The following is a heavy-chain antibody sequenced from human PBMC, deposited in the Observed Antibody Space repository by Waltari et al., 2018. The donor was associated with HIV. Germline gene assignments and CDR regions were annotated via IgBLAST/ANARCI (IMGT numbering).Heavy chain of an antibody. CDR1: GFTFSSYS. V-gene: IGHV3-48*04. CDR3: ARGNSSGRWAFDI. J-gene: IGHJ3*02. Sequence: EVQLVESGGGLVQPGGSLRLSCAASGFTFSSYSMNWVRQPPGEVVEWVLYSSSSSSTVYYADAVKGRFTISRDNAKNALYLQMNSLRAEDTAVYYCARGNSSGRWAFDILGRGTMVTVSS. D-gene: IGHD6-19*01. CDR2: SSSSSSTV.